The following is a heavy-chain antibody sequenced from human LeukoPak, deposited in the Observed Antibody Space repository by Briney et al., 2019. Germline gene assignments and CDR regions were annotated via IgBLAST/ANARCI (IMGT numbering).Heavy chain of an antibody. CDR1: GYTFTSYD. J-gene: IGHJ4*02. D-gene: IGHD6-19*01. CDR3: ARPSRGSSGDFDY. V-gene: IGHV1-8*01. Sequence: EASVKVSCRASGYTFTSYDINWVRQATGQGLEWMGWMNPNSGNTGYAQKFQGRVTMTRNTSISTAYMELSSLRSEDTAVYYCARPSRGSSGDFDYWGQGTLVTVSS. CDR2: MNPNSGNT.